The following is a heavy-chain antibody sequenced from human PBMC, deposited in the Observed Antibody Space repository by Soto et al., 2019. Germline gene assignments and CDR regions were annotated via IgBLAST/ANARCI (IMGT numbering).Heavy chain of an antibody. D-gene: IGHD1-7*01. J-gene: IGHJ4*02. Sequence: GGSLRLSCAVSGFTFSSYGMHWVRQAPGKGLEWVAVISYDGSNKYYADSVKGRFTISRDNSKNTLYLQMNSLRAEDTAVYYCAKGTGTTFRAHYFDYWGQGTLVTVSS. CDR1: GFTFSSYG. CDR3: AKGTGTTFRAHYFDY. CDR2: ISYDGSNK. V-gene: IGHV3-30*18.